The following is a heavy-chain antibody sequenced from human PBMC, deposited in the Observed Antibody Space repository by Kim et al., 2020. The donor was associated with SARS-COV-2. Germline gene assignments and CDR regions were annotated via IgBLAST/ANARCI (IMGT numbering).Heavy chain of an antibody. J-gene: IGHJ6*02. CDR1: GGSISSSSYY. V-gene: IGHV4-39*02. Sequence: SETLSLTCTVSGGSISSSSYYWGWIRQPPGKGLEWIGSIYYSGSTYYNPSLKSRVTISVDTSKNQFSLKLSSVTAADTAVYYCARENFGDYYYGMDVWGQGTTVTVSS. CDR3: ARENFGDYYYGMDV. D-gene: IGHD3-10*01. CDR2: IYYSGST.